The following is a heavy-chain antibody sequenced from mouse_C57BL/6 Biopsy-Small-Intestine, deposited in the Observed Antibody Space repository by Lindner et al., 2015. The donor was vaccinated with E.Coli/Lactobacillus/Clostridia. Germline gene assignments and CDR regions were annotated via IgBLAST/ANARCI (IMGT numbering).Heavy chain of an antibody. J-gene: IGHJ4*01. V-gene: IGHV1-81*01. D-gene: IGHD1-1*01. Sequence: VQLQESGAELARPGASVKLSCKASGYTFTSYGIIWVKQRTGQGLEWIGEIYPRSGNTYYNEKFKGKATLTADRSPSTAYMELRSLTSEDSAVYFCAREPYGNQAMDYWGQGISVTVSS. CDR1: GYTFTSYG. CDR3: AREPYGNQAMDY. CDR2: IYPRSGNT.